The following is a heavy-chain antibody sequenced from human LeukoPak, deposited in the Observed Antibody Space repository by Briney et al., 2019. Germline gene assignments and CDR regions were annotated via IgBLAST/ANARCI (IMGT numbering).Heavy chain of an antibody. D-gene: IGHD2-2*01. CDR3: ASDAMERPYEFYLVV. Sequence: PGGSLRLSCAASGFTFSDYYMSWIRQAPGKGLEWVAYISSRGSTIYYADSAKGRFTISRDNAKNLMHLQMNSLRAEDKAVYYCASDAMERPYEFYLVVWCRGTTVIISS. CDR1: GFTFSDYY. CDR2: ISSRGSTI. V-gene: IGHV3-11*01. J-gene: IGHJ6*03.